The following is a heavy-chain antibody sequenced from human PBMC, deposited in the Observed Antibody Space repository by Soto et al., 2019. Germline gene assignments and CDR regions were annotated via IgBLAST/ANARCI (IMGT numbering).Heavy chain of an antibody. D-gene: IGHD6-19*01. CDR3: AYSTGWYRHDV. CDR1: GDSLSSPKW. Sequence: QVQLQESGPGLVKPSGTLSLTCAVSGDSLSSPKWWTWLRQPPGKGLEWIGDLVHSGTTNYNPSLMSRVTLSVDKPQNQFSLKLTSVTAADTAIYYCAYSTGWYRHDVWGQGTSVTVSS. CDR2: LVHSGTT. J-gene: IGHJ3*01. V-gene: IGHV4-4*02.